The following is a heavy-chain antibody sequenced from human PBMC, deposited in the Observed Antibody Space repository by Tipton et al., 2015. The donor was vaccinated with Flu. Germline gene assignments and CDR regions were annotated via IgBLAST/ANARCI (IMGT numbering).Heavy chain of an antibody. Sequence: QLVQSGAEVKKPGSSVKVSCKASGGTFSSYAISWVRQAPGQGLEWMGGIIPIFGTANYAQKFQGRVTITADESTSTAYMELSSLRPEDTAVYSGARVPAGYCRSASCYTGYWGQGTLVTVTS. CDR1: GGTFSSYA. CDR3: ARVPAGYCRSASCYTGY. CDR2: IIPIFGTA. J-gene: IGHJ4*02. V-gene: IGHV1-69*01. D-gene: IGHD2-2*02.